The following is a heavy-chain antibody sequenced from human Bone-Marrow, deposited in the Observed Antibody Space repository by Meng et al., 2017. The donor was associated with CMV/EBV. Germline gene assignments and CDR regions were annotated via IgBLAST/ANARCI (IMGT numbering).Heavy chain of an antibody. CDR2: IRYDGSNK. J-gene: IGHJ6*02. D-gene: IGHD2-15*01. CDR3: ARGYCSGGSCYGYYYGMDV. CDR1: GFTFSSYG. V-gene: IGHV3-30*02. Sequence: GESLKISCAASGFTFSSYGMHWVRQAPGKGLEWVAFIRYDGSNKYYADSVKGRFTISRDNSKNTLYLQMNSLRAEDTAVYYCARGYCSGGSCYGYYYGMDVWGQGTTVTVSS.